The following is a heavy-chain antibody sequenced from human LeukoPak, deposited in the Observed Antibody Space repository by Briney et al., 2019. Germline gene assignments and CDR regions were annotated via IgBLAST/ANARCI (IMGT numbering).Heavy chain of an antibody. CDR3: AKDLLYSSGWYDY. D-gene: IGHD6-19*01. CDR2: ISGSGGST. Sequence: GGSLRLSCAASGFTFSSYAMSWVRQAPGKGLEWVSAISGSGGSTYYADSVKGRFTISRDNSKNTLYPQMNSLRAEDTAVYYCAKDLLYSSGWYDYWGQGTLVTVSS. CDR1: GFTFSSYA. V-gene: IGHV3-23*01. J-gene: IGHJ4*02.